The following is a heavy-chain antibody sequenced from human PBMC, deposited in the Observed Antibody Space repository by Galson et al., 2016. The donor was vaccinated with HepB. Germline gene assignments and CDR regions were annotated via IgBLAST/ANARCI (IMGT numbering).Heavy chain of an antibody. V-gene: IGHV5-51*01. D-gene: IGHD2-21*02. Sequence: QSGAEVKKPGESLKISCTTSGYKFTGKWIAWVRQKPGKGLEWTGIIYPGDSDTRYSPSFQGQVTISADKSTNTAHLQWSSLKASDTATYYCARSACSGGACYSFWYFDIGGRGTPVSVSS. J-gene: IGHJ2*01. CDR1: GYKFTGKW. CDR3: ARSACSGGACYSFWYFDI. CDR2: IYPGDSDT.